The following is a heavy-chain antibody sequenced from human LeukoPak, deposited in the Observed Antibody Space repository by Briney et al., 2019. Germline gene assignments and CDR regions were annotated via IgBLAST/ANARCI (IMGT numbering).Heavy chain of an antibody. CDR1: GSTVSSNY. Sequence: GGSLRLSCAASGSTVSSNYMSWVRQAPGKGLEWVSVIYSGGSTYYADSVKGRFTISRDNSKNTLYLQMNSLRAEDTAVYYCARSRYYYDSSGRWYFDLWGSGTLVTVSS. CDR2: IYSGGST. CDR3: ARSRYYYDSSGRWYFDL. V-gene: IGHV3-66*01. J-gene: IGHJ2*01. D-gene: IGHD3-22*01.